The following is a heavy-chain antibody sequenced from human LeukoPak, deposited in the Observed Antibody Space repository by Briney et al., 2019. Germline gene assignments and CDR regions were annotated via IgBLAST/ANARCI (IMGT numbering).Heavy chain of an antibody. J-gene: IGHJ4*02. CDR2: MNPNSGNT. V-gene: IGHV1-8*03. D-gene: IGHD2-21*02. CDR1: GYTFTSYD. Sequence: AASVKVSCKASGYTFTSYDINWVRQATGQGLEWMGWMNPNSGNTGYAQKFQGRVTITRNTSISTAYIELSSLRSEDTAVYYCARVAEHRGRHIVVVTADLGYWGQGTLVTVSS. CDR3: ARVAEHRGRHIVVVTADLGY.